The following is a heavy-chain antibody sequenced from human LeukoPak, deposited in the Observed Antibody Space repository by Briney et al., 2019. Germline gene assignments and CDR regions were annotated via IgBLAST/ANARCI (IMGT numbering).Heavy chain of an antibody. CDR3: ARTYYDSPFDY. J-gene: IGHJ4*02. D-gene: IGHD3-22*01. CDR2: IKQDGSEK. CDR1: GFTFSSYW. Sequence: PGGSLRLSCAASGFTFSSYWMSWVRQAPGKGLEWVANIKQDGSEKYYVDSVKGRSTISGDNAKNSLYLQMNSLRAEDTAVYYCARTYYDSPFDYWGQGTLVTVSS. V-gene: IGHV3-7*04.